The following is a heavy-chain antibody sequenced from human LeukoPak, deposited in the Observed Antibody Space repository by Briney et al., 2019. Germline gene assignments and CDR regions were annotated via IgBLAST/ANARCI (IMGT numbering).Heavy chain of an antibody. CDR2: ISGSGGNT. D-gene: IGHD3-3*01. J-gene: IGHJ4*02. V-gene: IGHV3-23*01. CDR1: GFTFSSYA. CDR3: SKDRSLFFVFWSGYYYFDY. Sequence: GGSLRLSCAASGFTFSSYAMSWVRQAPGKGLEWVSAISGSGGNTYYADSVKGRVTISRDNSKNTLYLHMNSPRAEDTAVYYCSKDRSLFFVFWSGYYYFDYGGQGTLVTVPS.